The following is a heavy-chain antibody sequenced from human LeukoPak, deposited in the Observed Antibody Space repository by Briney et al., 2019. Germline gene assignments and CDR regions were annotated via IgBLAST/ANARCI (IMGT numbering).Heavy chain of an antibody. Sequence: PSETLSLTCTVSGGSISSSSYYWGWIRQPPGKGLEWIGSIYYSGSTYYNPSLKSRVTISVDTSKNQFSLKLSSVTAADTAVYYCATLSIVEDTAGPGSFDDYWGQGTLVTVSS. V-gene: IGHV4-39*07. CDR2: IYYSGST. CDR1: GGSISSSSYY. CDR3: ATLSIVEDTAGPGSFDDY. D-gene: IGHD1-26*01. J-gene: IGHJ4*02.